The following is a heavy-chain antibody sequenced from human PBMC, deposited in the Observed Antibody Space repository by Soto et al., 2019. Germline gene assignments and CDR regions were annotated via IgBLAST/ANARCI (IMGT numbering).Heavy chain of an antibody. V-gene: IGHV4-34*01. D-gene: IGHD2-2*01. CDR1: GGSFSGYY. CDR2: INLSGST. CDR3: VGFCSSTSCTDY. Sequence: HVQLQQWGAGLLKPSGTLSLTCAVYGGSFSGYYWSWIRQPPGKGLEWIGEINLSGSTNYNPSLKSRVTISVDTSKNQFSLKLSSVTAADTAVYYCVGFCSSTSCTDYWGQGTLVTVSS. J-gene: IGHJ4*02.